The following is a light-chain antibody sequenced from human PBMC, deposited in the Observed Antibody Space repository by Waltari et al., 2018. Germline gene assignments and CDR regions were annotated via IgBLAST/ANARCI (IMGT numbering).Light chain of an antibody. CDR1: ALPKHY. V-gene: IGLV3-25*03. J-gene: IGLJ2*01. CDR3: KTADSTSTQVV. Sequence: SSELTQPLSASVSPGQTATITCSGDALPKHYAFWYQQKPGQAPVLVTYKDTKRTSGSPDRLSCSAAGTTVTLAISGGQAEDEADYYVKTADSTSTQVVVGGGTKRTVL. CDR2: KDT.